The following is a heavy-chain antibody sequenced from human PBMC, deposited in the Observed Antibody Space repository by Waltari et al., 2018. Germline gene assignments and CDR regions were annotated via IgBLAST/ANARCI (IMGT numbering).Heavy chain of an antibody. CDR2: IYYSGST. CDR1: GGSISSYY. CDR3: AVDSSGWYYFDY. V-gene: IGHV4-59*01. J-gene: IGHJ4*02. D-gene: IGHD6-19*01. Sequence: QVQLQESGPGLVKPSETLSLTCTVSGGSISSYYWSWIRQPPGKGLEWIGYIYYSGSTNYSPSLKSRVTISVDTSKNQFSLKLSSVTAADTAVYYCAVDSSGWYYFDYWGQGTLVTVSS.